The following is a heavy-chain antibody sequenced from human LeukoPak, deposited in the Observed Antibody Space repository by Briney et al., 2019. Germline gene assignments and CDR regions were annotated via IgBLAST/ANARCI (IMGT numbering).Heavy chain of an antibody. CDR3: ARVMTTLTGFDS. J-gene: IGHJ4*02. CDR2: IYPGDSDT. CDR1: GYTFTTYW. D-gene: IGHD3-9*01. Sequence: RGESLKISCKGSGYTFTTYWIGWVRQMPRKGLEWMGIIYPGDSDTRYSLSFQGQVTISAHKSINTAYLQWSSLKASDTAMYYCARVMTTLTGFDSWGQGTLVTVSS. V-gene: IGHV5-51*01.